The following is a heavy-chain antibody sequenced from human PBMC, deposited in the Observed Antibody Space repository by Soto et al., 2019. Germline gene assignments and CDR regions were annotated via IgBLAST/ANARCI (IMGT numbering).Heavy chain of an antibody. Sequence: PGESLKISCQGPGYKFASYWIGWVRQMPGKGLEWMGIIYPRDSDTRYSPSFHGQVTISADKSISTAYLQWSSLKASDTAMYYCSTQRDVSGSAAFDNWGQGTMVTVSS. CDR3: STQRDVSGSAAFDN. CDR1: GYKFASYW. V-gene: IGHV5-51*01. D-gene: IGHD3-10*01. CDR2: IYPRDSDT. J-gene: IGHJ3*02.